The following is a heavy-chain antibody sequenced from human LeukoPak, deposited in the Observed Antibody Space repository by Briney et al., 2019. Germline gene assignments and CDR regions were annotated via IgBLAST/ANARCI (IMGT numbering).Heavy chain of an antibody. V-gene: IGHV3-23*01. CDR2: ISGSGGST. CDR3: AKGVGYCSGGSCQQFDY. D-gene: IGHD2-15*01. Sequence: GGSLRLSCAASGFTFSGYGMSWVRQAPGKGLKWVSAISGSGGSTYYADSVKGRITISRDNSKNTLYLQMNSLRAEDTAVYYCAKGVGYCSGGSCQQFDYWAREPWSPSPQ. J-gene: IGHJ4*02. CDR1: GFTFSGYG.